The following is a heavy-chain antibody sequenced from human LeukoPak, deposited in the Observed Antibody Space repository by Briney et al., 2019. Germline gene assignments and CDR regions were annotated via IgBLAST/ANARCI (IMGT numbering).Heavy chain of an antibody. J-gene: IGHJ4*02. V-gene: IGHV3-33*01. CDR1: GFTFSSYG. D-gene: IGHD3-22*01. Sequence: PGGSLRLSCAASGFTFSSYGMHWVRQAPGKGLEWVAVIWYDGSNKYYADSVKGRFTISRDNSKNTLYLQMNSLRAEDTAVYYCARDPSRYYYDSSGYYPDYWGQGTLVTVSS. CDR2: IWYDGSNK. CDR3: ARDPSRYYYDSSGYYPDY.